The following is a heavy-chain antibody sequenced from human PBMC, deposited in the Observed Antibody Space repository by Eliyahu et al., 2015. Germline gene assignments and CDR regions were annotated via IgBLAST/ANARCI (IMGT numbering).Heavy chain of an antibody. CDR3: AKDIEYNWNDDEGGYYYGMDV. CDR1: GFXFXXXA. J-gene: IGHJ6*02. V-gene: IGHV3-9*01. Sequence: EVQLVESGGGXVQPGRSLXLSCAASGFXFXXXAXHWGRQAPGKGLEWVSGISWNSGSIGYADSVKGRFTISRDNAKNSLYLQMNSLRAEDTALYYCAKDIEYNWNDDEGGYYYGMDVWGQGTTVTVSS. CDR2: ISWNSGSI. D-gene: IGHD1-20*01.